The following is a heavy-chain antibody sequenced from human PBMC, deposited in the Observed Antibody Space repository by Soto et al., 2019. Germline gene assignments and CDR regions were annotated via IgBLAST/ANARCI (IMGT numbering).Heavy chain of an antibody. Sequence: EVQLVESGGGLVQPGRSLRLSCAASGFVIDDYAMHWVRQAPGKGLEWVSGISWNRGTLAYADSVKGRFTISRDNANSFLYLQMNSLRVEDTALYYCAKDRDYGGSAPDYWGQGTLVTVSS. D-gene: IGHD4-17*01. V-gene: IGHV3-9*01. CDR1: GFVIDDYA. J-gene: IGHJ4*02. CDR2: ISWNRGTL. CDR3: AKDRDYGGSAPDY.